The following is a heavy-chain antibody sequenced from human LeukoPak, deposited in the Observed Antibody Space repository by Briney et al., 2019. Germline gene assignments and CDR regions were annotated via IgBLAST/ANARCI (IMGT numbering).Heavy chain of an antibody. CDR2: IYYSGST. V-gene: IGHV4-59*01. CDR1: GGSLSSYY. D-gene: IGHD3-10*01. CDR3: ARVAQLGDFDY. J-gene: IGHJ4*02. Sequence: PSETLSLTCTVSGGSLSSYYWSWIRQPPGKGLEWIGYIYYSGSTNYNPSLKSRVTISVDTSKNQFSLKLSSVTAADTAVYYCARVAQLGDFDYWGQGTLVTVSS.